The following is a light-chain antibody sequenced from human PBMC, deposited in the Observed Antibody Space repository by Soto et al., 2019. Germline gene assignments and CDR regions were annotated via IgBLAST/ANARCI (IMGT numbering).Light chain of an antibody. CDR2: SNS. CDR3: AAWDDGMNGVV. Sequence: QSVLTQPPSASGTPGQRVTISCSGSSSNIGSNTVNWYQQLPGTAPKLLIYSNSQRPSRVPDRFSGSKSGTSASLTIIGLQSEDEADYYCAAWDDGMNGVVFGGGTQLTVL. CDR1: SSNIGSNT. V-gene: IGLV1-44*01. J-gene: IGLJ2*01.